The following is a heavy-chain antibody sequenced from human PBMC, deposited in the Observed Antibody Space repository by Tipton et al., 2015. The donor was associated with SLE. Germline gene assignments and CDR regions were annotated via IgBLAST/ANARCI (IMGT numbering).Heavy chain of an antibody. CDR1: GYSISSGYY. CDR2: IYHSGST. D-gene: IGHD6-19*01. J-gene: IGHJ1*01. Sequence: TLSLTCTVSGYSISSGYYWGWIRQPPGKGLEWIGSIYHSGSTYYNPSLKSRVTISVDTSKNQFSLKLSSVTAADTAVYYCARGGEAVAGTSYFQHWGQGTLVTVSS. CDR3: ARGGEAVAGTSYFQH. V-gene: IGHV4-38-2*02.